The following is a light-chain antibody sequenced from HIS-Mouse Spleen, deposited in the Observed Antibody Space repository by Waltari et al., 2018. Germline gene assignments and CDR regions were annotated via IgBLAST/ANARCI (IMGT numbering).Light chain of an antibody. CDR2: EVS. V-gene: IGLV2-14*01. Sequence: QSALTQPASVSGSPGPSIPISCTGTSSDGGGYNYVSWYQQNPGKAPKLMIYEVSNRPSGVSNRFSGSKSGNTASLTISGLQAEDEADYYCSSYTSSSTFFGTGTKVTVL. CDR1: SSDGGGYNY. J-gene: IGLJ1*01. CDR3: SSYTSSSTF.